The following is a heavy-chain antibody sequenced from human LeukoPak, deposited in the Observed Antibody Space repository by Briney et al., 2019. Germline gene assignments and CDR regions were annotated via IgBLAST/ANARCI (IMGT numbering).Heavy chain of an antibody. D-gene: IGHD4-17*01. V-gene: IGHV4-39*01. CDR2: IYYSGST. CDR1: GGFISSSSYY. Sequence: SETLSLTCTVSGGFISSSSYYWGWIRQPPGKGLEWIGSIYYSGSTYYNPSLKSRVTISVDTSKNQFSLKLSSVTAADTAVYYCAVTTVTISEWGQGTLVTVSS. J-gene: IGHJ4*02. CDR3: AVTTVTISE.